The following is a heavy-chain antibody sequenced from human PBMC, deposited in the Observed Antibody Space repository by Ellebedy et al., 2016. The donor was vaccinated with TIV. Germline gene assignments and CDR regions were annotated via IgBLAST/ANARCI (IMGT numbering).Heavy chain of an antibody. V-gene: IGHV3-23*01. CDR1: GFTFSNYA. Sequence: GGSLRLXXAASGFTFSNYAMTWVRQAPGKGLEWVSGIGDTAHNTYYVDSVKGRFTISRDNSGNTLYLQLNSLRAEDTAVYYCARGPAYMLGLGDNWGQGTLVTVSS. CDR2: IGDTAHNT. CDR3: ARGPAYMLGLGDN. J-gene: IGHJ4*02. D-gene: IGHD2-2*01.